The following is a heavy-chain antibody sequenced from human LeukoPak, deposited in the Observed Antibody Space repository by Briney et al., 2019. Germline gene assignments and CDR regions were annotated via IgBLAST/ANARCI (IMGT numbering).Heavy chain of an antibody. CDR1: GGTFSSYA. Sequence: GASVKASCKASGGTFSSYAISWVRQAPGQGLEWMGGIIPIFGTANYAQKFQGRVTITADESTSTAYMELSSLRSEDTAVYYCARARSSDYYYYGMDVWGQGTTVTVSS. J-gene: IGHJ6*02. CDR2: IIPIFGTA. CDR3: ARARSSDYYYYGMDV. V-gene: IGHV1-69*13.